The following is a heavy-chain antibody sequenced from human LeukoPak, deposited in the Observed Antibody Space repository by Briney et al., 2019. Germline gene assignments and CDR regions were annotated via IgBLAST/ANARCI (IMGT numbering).Heavy chain of an antibody. CDR2: ISWNSGSI. J-gene: IGHJ4*02. V-gene: IGHV3-9*01. Sequence: GGSLRLSCAASGFTFDDYAMHWVRQAPGKGLEWVSGISWNSGSIGYADSVKGRFTISRDNAKNSLYLQMNRLRVEDTAVYYCARGNGGYWGQGTLVTVSS. D-gene: IGHD2-8*01. CDR1: GFTFDDYA. CDR3: ARGNGGY.